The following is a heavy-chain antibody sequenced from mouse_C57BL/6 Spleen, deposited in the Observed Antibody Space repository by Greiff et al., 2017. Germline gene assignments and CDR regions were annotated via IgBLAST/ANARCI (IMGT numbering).Heavy chain of an antibody. D-gene: IGHD1-1*01. CDR2: IYPGDGDT. Sequence: VQLQQSGAELVKPGASVKISCKASGYAFSSYWMNWVKQRPGKGLEWIGQIYPGDGDTNYNGKFKGKATLTADKSSSTAYMQLSSLTSEDSAVYCCARARYGSSDWYFDVWGTGTTVTVSS. V-gene: IGHV1-80*01. J-gene: IGHJ1*03. CDR3: ARARYGSSDWYFDV. CDR1: GYAFSSYW.